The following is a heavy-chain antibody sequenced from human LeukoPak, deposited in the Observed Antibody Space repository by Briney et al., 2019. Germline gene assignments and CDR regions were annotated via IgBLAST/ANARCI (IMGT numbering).Heavy chain of an antibody. D-gene: IGHD4/OR15-4a*01. CDR3: ARETRGRTAGDY. Sequence: ASVKVSCKASGYTFTGYYMHWVRQAPGQGLEWMGWINPNSGGTNYAQKFQGRDTMTRDTSISTAYMELSRLRSDDTAVYYCARETRGRTAGDYWGQGTLVTVSS. V-gene: IGHV1-2*02. CDR1: GYTFTGYY. CDR2: INPNSGGT. J-gene: IGHJ4*02.